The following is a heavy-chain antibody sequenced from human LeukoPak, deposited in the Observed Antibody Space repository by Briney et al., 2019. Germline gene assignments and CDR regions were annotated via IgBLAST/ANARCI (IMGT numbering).Heavy chain of an antibody. Sequence: ASVKVSCKASGYTFTGYYMHWVRQAPGQGLEWMGWINPNGGGTNYAQKFQGRVTMTRDTSISTAYMELSRLRSDDTAVYYCARVGYSSSSSVAFDIWGQGTMVTVSS. CDR3: ARVGYSSSSSVAFDI. J-gene: IGHJ3*02. V-gene: IGHV1-2*02. CDR1: GYTFTGYY. CDR2: INPNGGGT. D-gene: IGHD6-6*01.